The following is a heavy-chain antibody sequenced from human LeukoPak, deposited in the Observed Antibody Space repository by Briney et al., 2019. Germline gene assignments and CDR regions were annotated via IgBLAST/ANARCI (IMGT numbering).Heavy chain of an antibody. D-gene: IGHD1-26*01. V-gene: IGHV4-39*01. J-gene: IGHJ4*02. CDR3: ARGEPYYFDY. Sequence: SETLSLTCTVSGGSISRSSYYWGWIRQPPGKGLEWIGSTYYSGSTYYNPSLKSRVTISVDTSKNQFSLKLSSVTAADTAVYYCARGEPYYFDYWGQGTLVTVSS. CDR1: GGSISRSSYY. CDR2: TYYSGST.